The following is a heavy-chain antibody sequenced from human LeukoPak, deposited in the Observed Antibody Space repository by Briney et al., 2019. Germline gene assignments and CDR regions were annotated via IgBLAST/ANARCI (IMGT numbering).Heavy chain of an antibody. D-gene: IGHD3-10*01. CDR1: GGSISSYY. V-gene: IGHV4-4*07. Sequence: SETLSLACTVSGGSISSYYWSWIRQPAGKGLEWIGRIFTSGSTNYNPSLKSRVTMSVDTSKNQFSLKLSSVTAADTAVYYCARSYGSGSYYYFDYWGQGTLVTVSS. J-gene: IGHJ4*02. CDR2: IFTSGST. CDR3: ARSYGSGSYYYFDY.